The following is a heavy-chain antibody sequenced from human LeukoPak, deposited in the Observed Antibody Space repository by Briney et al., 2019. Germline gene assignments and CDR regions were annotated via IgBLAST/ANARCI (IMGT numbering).Heavy chain of an antibody. CDR1: GYTFTSYG. J-gene: IGHJ6*02. CDR2: ISAYNGNT. CDR3: ARDGDGGSWYYYYYGMDV. Sequence: GASVKVSCKASGYTFTSYGISWVRQAPGQGLEWMGWISAYNGNTNYAQKLQGRVTMTTDTSTSTAYMELRSLRSDDTAVYYCARDGDGGSWYYYYYGMDVWGQGTTVTVSS. D-gene: IGHD6-13*01. V-gene: IGHV1-18*01.